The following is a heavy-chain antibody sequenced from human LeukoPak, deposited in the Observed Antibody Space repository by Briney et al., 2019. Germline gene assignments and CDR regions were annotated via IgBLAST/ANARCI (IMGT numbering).Heavy chain of an antibody. Sequence: GGSLRLSCAASGFTFSSYGMHWVRQAPGKGLEWVAFIRYDGSNKYCADSVKGRFTISRDNSKNTLYLQMNSLRAEDTAVYYCAKDSPYYYDSSGHGGYWGQGTLVTVSS. V-gene: IGHV3-30*02. D-gene: IGHD3-22*01. CDR3: AKDSPYYYDSSGHGGY. CDR2: IRYDGSNK. CDR1: GFTFSSYG. J-gene: IGHJ4*02.